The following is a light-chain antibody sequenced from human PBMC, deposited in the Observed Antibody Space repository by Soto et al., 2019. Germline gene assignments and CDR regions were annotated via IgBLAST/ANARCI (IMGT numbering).Light chain of an antibody. V-gene: IGLV2-11*01. CDR2: DVS. CDR3: CSYAGIYPWV. Sequence: QSDLKQPRSGSGSPGQSGTMSFSGTSSDVGGYNYVSWYQQHPGTAPKLRIYDVSKRPSGVPDRFSGSKSRNTASMTISGLQAEDEADYYCCSYAGIYPWVFGGGTK. CDR1: SSDVGGYNY. J-gene: IGLJ3*02.